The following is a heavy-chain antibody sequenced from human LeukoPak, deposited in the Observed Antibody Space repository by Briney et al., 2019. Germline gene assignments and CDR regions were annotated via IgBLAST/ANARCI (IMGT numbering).Heavy chain of an antibody. CDR2: ISSSSSTI. Sequence: GGSLRLSCAASGFTFSSYSMNWVRQAPGKGLEWVSYISSSSSTIYYADSVKGRFTISGDNAKNSLYLQMNSLRDEDTAVYYCARDWDYYDSSGYQPDYWGQGTLVTVSS. J-gene: IGHJ4*02. CDR1: GFTFSSYS. D-gene: IGHD3-22*01. V-gene: IGHV3-48*02. CDR3: ARDWDYYDSSGYQPDY.